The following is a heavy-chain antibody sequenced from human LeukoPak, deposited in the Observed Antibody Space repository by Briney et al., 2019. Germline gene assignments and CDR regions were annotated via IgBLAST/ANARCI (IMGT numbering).Heavy chain of an antibody. V-gene: IGHV4-61*05. Sequence: SETLSLTCTVSGGSISSSSYYWGWIRQPPGKGLEWIGYIYYSGSTNYNPSLKSRVTISVDTSKNQFSLKLSSVTAADTAVYYCARVSIAVAGGFDYWGQGTLVTVSS. J-gene: IGHJ4*02. CDR2: IYYSGST. D-gene: IGHD6-19*01. CDR3: ARVSIAVAGGFDY. CDR1: GGSISSSSYY.